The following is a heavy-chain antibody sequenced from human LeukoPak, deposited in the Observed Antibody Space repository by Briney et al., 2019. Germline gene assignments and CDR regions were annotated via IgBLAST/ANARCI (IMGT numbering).Heavy chain of an antibody. V-gene: IGHV4-61*02. CDR2: IYTSGST. CDR3: ARDLQLELRAGYDY. J-gene: IGHJ4*02. CDR1: GGSISSGSYY. Sequence: SETLSLTCTVSGGSISSGSYYWSWIRQPAGKGLEWIGRIYTSGSTNYNPSLKSRVTISVDTSKNQFSLKLSSVTAADTAVYYCARDLQLELRAGYDYWGQGTLVTVSS. D-gene: IGHD1-7*01.